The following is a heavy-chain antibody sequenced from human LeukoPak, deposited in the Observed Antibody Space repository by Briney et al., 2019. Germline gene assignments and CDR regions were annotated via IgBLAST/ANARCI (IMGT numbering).Heavy chain of an antibody. CDR2: IKTKAEGGAT. CDR3: TTDAGVTLVRGVLIKAY. D-gene: IGHD3-10*01. CDR1: GFTFSHAW. J-gene: IGHJ4*02. V-gene: IGHV3-15*01. Sequence: GGSLRLSCAASGFTFSHAWMSWVRQAPGKGLEWVGRIKTKAEGGATDYVAPVEGRFTISRDDSKNTMYLQMNSLKTEDTAVYYCTTDAGVTLVRGVLIKAYWGQGTLVTVSS.